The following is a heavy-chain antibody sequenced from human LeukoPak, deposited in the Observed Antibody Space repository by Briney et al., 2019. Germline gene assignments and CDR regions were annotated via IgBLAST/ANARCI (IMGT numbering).Heavy chain of an antibody. Sequence: PSETLSLTCAVSGGSISSSNWWSWVRQPPGKGLEWIGEIYHSGSTNYNPSLKSRVTISVDTSKNQFSLKLSSVTAADTAVYYCARGGYSSSWSRRFDPWGQGTLVTVSS. J-gene: IGHJ5*02. CDR1: GGSISSSNW. V-gene: IGHV4-4*02. CDR2: IYHSGST. CDR3: ARGGYSSSWSRRFDP. D-gene: IGHD6-13*01.